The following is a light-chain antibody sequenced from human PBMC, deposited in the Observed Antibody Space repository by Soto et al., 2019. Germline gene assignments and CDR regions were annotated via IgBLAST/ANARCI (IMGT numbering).Light chain of an antibody. V-gene: IGLV3-9*01. CDR3: HVWDTSTVV. J-gene: IGLJ3*02. CDR1: NIGTKT. Sequence: SYELTQPLSVSVALGQTARITCGGNNIGTKTVHWYQQKPGQAPVLVIYRDNSRPSGIPERFSGSNSGNTATLTISRAQGGDEADYYCHVWDTSTVVFGGGTKVTVL. CDR2: RDN.